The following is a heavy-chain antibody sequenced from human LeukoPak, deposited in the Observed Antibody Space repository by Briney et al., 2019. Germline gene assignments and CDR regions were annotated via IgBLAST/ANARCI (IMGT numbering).Heavy chain of an antibody. D-gene: IGHD3-16*01. V-gene: IGHV4-39*01. CDR3: ARGPWGAYYMDV. CDR1: GGSISSRNYY. Sequence: PSETLSLTCTVSGGSISSRNYYWGWIRQPPGKGLEWIGGVYYTGTTYSNPSLKSRVTISVDTSKNQFSLRLSSVTAADTAVYYCARGPWGAYYMDVWGKGTTVTVSS. CDR2: VYYTGTT. J-gene: IGHJ6*03.